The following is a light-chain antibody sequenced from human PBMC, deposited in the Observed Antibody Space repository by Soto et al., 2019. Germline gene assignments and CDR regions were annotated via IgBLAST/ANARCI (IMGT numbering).Light chain of an antibody. V-gene: IGKV3-15*01. CDR2: GAS. CDR3: QQYNNWTE. Sequence: EIVMTQSPATLSVSPGERATLSCRASQSVSSNLAWYQQKPGQAPRLLIYGASTRATGIPARFSGSGSGTEFTLTISSLHSEDFAVYYCQQYNNWTEFRQVTKV. J-gene: IGKJ1*01. CDR1: QSVSSN.